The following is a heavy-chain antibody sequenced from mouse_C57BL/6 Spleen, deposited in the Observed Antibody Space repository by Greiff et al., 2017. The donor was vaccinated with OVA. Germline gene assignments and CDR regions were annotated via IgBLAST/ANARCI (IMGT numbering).Heavy chain of an antibody. Sequence: VKLMESGPGLVAPSQSLSITCTVSGFSLTSYAISWVRQPPGKGLEWLGVIWTGGGTNYNSALKSRLSISKDNSKSQVFLKMNSLQTDDTARYYCARFFITTVVDAMDYWGQGTSVTVSS. CDR1: GFSLTSYA. CDR3: ARFFITTVVDAMDY. CDR2: IWTGGGT. J-gene: IGHJ4*01. D-gene: IGHD1-1*01. V-gene: IGHV2-9-1*01.